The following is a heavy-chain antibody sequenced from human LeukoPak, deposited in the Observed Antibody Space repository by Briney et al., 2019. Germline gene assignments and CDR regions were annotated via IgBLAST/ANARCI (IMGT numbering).Heavy chain of an antibody. CDR2: ISGSGGTT. D-gene: IGHD3-16*01. J-gene: IGHJ4*02. CDR3: ANHPGGSFDY. CDR1: GFTFSDYA. V-gene: IGHV3-23*01. Sequence: GGSLRLSCAASGFTFSDYAMSWVRQAPGTGLEWVSTISGSGGTTYYADSVKGRFTIFRDNSKDILYLYMSSLRAEDTAMYYCANHPGGSFDYWGQGTLVAVSS.